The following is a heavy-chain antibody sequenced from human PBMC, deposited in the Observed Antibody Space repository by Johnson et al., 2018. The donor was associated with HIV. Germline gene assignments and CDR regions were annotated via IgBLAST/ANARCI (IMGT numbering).Heavy chain of an antibody. CDR2: ISSSGKST. J-gene: IGHJ3*02. D-gene: IGHD3-22*01. CDR1: GFRFRDYY. CDR3: ARPGVVVTPPDAFDI. Sequence: QVQLVESGGGLIQPGGSLRLSCAASGFRFRDYYMSWNRQAPGKGLEWVSYISSSGKSTNYADSVKGRFTISRDNAKNSLSLQMNSLRAEDTAGYYCARPGVVVTPPDAFDIWGQGTMVTVSS. V-gene: IGHV3-11*04.